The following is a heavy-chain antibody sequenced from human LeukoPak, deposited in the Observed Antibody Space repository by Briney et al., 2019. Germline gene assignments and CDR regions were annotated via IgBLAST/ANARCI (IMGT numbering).Heavy chain of an antibody. V-gene: IGHV3-23*01. Sequence: GGSLRLSCGASGFTFSNYAMSWVRQAPGKGLECVSAISTGGAGTYYADSGKARFTIYRDNSQNTLYLQMNSLRAEDTAIYYCAKRGSALRYFDFWGQGTLVTVSS. CDR3: AKRGSALRYFDF. J-gene: IGHJ4*02. CDR1: GFTFSNYA. CDR2: ISTGGAGT. D-gene: IGHD3-9*01.